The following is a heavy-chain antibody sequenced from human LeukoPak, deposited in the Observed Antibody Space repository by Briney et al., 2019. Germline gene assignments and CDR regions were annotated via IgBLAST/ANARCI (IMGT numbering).Heavy chain of an antibody. CDR3: AKASYYYGSGNKYFDY. CDR2: ISWNSGSI. V-gene: IGHV3-9*01. CDR1: GFTFDDYA. Sequence: PGGSLRLSCAASGFTFDDYAMHWVRQAPGKGLEWVSGISWNSGSIGYADSVKGRFTIPRDNAKNSLYLQMNSLRAEDTALYYCAKASYYYGSGNKYFDYWGQGTLVTVSS. D-gene: IGHD3-10*01. J-gene: IGHJ4*02.